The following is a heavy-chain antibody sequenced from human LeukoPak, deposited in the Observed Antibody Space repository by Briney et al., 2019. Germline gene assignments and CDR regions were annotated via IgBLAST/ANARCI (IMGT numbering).Heavy chain of an antibody. Sequence: SETLSLTCTVSGGSISSGGYYWSWIRQHPGKGLEWIGYIYYSGSTNYNPSLKSRVTISVDTSKNQFSLKLSSVTAADTAVYYCARLTRVRGVITWGQGTLVTVSS. CDR1: GGSISSGGYY. J-gene: IGHJ5*02. CDR3: ARLTRVRGVIT. D-gene: IGHD3-10*01. V-gene: IGHV4-61*08. CDR2: IYYSGST.